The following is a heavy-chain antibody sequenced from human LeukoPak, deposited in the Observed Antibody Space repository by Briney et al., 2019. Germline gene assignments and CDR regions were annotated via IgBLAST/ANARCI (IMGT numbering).Heavy chain of an antibody. V-gene: IGHV4-39*01. CDR3: ARHGDYYDSSGYITDGY. CDR1: GGSISSSNYY. D-gene: IGHD3-22*01. J-gene: IGHJ4*02. CDR2: IYYSGST. Sequence: PSETLSLTCTVSGGSISSSNYYWGWIRQPPGKGLEWIGSIYYSGSTYYNPSLKSRFTISVDTSKNQFSLKLSSVTTADTAVYYCARHGDYYDSSGYITDGYWGQGTLVTVSS.